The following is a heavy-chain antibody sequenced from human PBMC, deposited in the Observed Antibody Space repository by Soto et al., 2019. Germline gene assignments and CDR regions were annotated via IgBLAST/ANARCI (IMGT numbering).Heavy chain of an antibody. V-gene: IGHV4-39*01. J-gene: IGHJ4*02. D-gene: IGHD5-18*01. CDR1: GGSISSSSSY. CDR2: IYYSGST. CDR3: ARQGRRDTAMVYVYY. Sequence: QLQLQESGPGLVKPSETLSLTCTVSGGSISSSSSYWGWIRQPPGKGLEWIGSIYYSGSTYYNPSLKSRVTISVDTSKNQFSLKLCSVTAADTAVYYCARQGRRDTAMVYVYYWGQGTLVTVSS.